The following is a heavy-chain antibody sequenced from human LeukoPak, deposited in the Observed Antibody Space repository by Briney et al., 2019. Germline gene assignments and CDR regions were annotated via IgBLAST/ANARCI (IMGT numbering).Heavy chain of an antibody. CDR3: LRGPYGSSISNWFDP. V-gene: IGHV4-59*01. CDR1: GDSITGYS. J-gene: IGHJ5*02. CDR2: IYYNGDT. D-gene: IGHD3-10*01. Sequence: PSETLSLTCSVSGDSITGYSWSWIRQTPGKGLEWIGYIYYNGDTHYDPSLNSRLSMSVDTPKKQFSLNLRSVTAADTAVYYCLRGPYGSSISNWFDPWGQGLLVTVSS.